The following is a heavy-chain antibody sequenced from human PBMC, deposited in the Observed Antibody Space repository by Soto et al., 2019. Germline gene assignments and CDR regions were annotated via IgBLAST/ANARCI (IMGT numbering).Heavy chain of an antibody. V-gene: IGHV5-51*01. CDR2: IYPGDSDT. CDR3: ARWRPGDYVAPEFDY. D-gene: IGHD4-17*01. Sequence: GESLKISCKGSGYSFTSYWIGWVRQMPGKGLEWMGIIYPGDSDTRYSPSFQGQVTISADKSISTAYLQWSSLKASDTAMYYCARWRPGDYVAPEFDYWGQGTLVTVSS. CDR1: GYSFTSYW. J-gene: IGHJ4*02.